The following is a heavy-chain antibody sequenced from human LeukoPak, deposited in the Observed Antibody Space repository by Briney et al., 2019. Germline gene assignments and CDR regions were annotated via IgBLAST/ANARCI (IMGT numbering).Heavy chain of an antibody. J-gene: IGHJ4*02. CDR3: ARGATVVTYFDY. CDR2: INHSGST. Sequence: NSSETLSLTCAVYGGSFSGYYWSWIRQPPGKGLEWIGEINHSGSTNYNPSLKSRVTISVDTFKNQFSLKLSSVTAADTAVYYCARGATVVTYFDYWGQGTLVTVSS. CDR1: GGSFSGYY. D-gene: IGHD4-23*01. V-gene: IGHV4-34*01.